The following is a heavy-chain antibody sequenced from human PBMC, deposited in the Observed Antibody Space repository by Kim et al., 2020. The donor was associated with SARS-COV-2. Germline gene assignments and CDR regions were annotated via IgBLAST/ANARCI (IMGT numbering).Heavy chain of an antibody. CDR1: GGSISSGSYY. V-gene: IGHV4-61*02. D-gene: IGHD2-15*01. Sequence: SETLSLTCTVSGGSISSGSYYWSWIRQPAGKGLEWIGRIYTSGSTNYNPSLKSRVTISVDTSKNQFSLKLSSVTAADTAVYYCARDTGYCSGGSCYGALYYYYGMDVWGQGTTVTVSS. CDR3: ARDTGYCSGGSCYGALYYYYGMDV. J-gene: IGHJ6*02. CDR2: IYTSGST.